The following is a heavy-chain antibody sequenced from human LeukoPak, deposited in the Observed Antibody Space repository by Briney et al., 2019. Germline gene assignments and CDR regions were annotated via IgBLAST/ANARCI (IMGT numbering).Heavy chain of an antibody. CDR3: AKVSSAYYYTHDY. Sequence: GGSLRLSCAASGFTFSSYAMSWVRQAPVKVLEWVSAISGSGGSTYYADSVKGRFTISRDNSKNTLYLQMNSLRAEDTAVYYCAKVSSAYYYTHDYWGQGTLVTVSS. V-gene: IGHV3-23*01. CDR2: ISGSGGST. CDR1: GFTFSSYA. D-gene: IGHD3-22*01. J-gene: IGHJ4*02.